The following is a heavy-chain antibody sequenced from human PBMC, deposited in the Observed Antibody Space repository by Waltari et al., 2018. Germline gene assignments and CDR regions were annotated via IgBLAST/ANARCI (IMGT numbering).Heavy chain of an antibody. D-gene: IGHD2-2*01. J-gene: IGHJ6*03. CDR2: IYHSGST. Sequence: QVQLQESGPGLVKPSETLSLTCTVSGSSIISGYYWGWIRQPPGQGLEWIGTIYHSGSTYYNPSLKSRVTTSVDTSKNQFSLRLSSVTAADTAVYYCARVAQPADSYYYYMDVWGKGTTVTISS. CDR1: GSSIISGYY. V-gene: IGHV4-38-2*02. CDR3: ARVAQPADSYYYYMDV.